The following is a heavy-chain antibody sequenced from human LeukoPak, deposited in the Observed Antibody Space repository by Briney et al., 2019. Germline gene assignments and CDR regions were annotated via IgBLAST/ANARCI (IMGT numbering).Heavy chain of an antibody. V-gene: IGHV3-30*18. CDR3: AKDLADRYSLEY. D-gene: IGHD2-15*01. CDR1: GFTFRNYA. J-gene: IGHJ4*02. CDR2: TNYDGSDR. Sequence: PGRSLRLSCAASGFTFRNYAMYWVRQAPGKGLEWVAFTNYDGSDRCYAETVKGRFTVSRDNSKNTLYLQMNSLRTEDTAVYYRAKDLADRYSLEYWGQGTMVTVSS.